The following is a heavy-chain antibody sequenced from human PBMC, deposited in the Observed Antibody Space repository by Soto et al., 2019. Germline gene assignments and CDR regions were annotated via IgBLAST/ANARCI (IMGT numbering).Heavy chain of an antibody. V-gene: IGHV1-24*01. CDR2: FDPEDGET. D-gene: IGHD6-19*01. Sequence: SCKVSGSTLTGLSMHWVRQAPGKGLEWMGGFDPEDGETIYAQKFQGRVTMTEDTSTDTAYMELSSLRSEDTAVYYCAISSAGGYEYLGQATLVIVS. CDR3: AISSAGGYEY. CDR1: GSTLTGLS. J-gene: IGHJ4*02.